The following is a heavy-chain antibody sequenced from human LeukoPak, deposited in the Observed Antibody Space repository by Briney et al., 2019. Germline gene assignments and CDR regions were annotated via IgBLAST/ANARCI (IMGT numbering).Heavy chain of an antibody. D-gene: IGHD3-22*01. J-gene: IGHJ4*02. Sequence: GGSLRLSCAASGFTFSSYSMNWVRQAPGKGLEWVSSISSSSSYIYYADSVKGRLTISRDNANNSLYLQMNSLRAEDTAVYYCARDTLPPYYYDSCGYPYRFDYWGQGTLVTVSS. CDR1: GFTFSSYS. CDR2: ISSSSSYI. V-gene: IGHV3-21*01. CDR3: ARDTLPPYYYDSCGYPYRFDY.